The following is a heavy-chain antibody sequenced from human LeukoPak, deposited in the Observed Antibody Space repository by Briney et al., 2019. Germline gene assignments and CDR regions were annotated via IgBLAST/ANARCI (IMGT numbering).Heavy chain of an antibody. D-gene: IGHD1-14*01. V-gene: IGHV4-59*01. Sequence: SETLSLTCTVSGVSISTSYWSWIRQPPGKGLEWFGYSGNTNHNPSLESRVTISVDTSKNQFFLRLTSVTAADTAVYYCARDRPGTTSLEYWGQGTLVTVSS. CDR1: GVSISTSY. J-gene: IGHJ4*02. CDR2: SGNT. CDR3: ARDRPGTTSLEY.